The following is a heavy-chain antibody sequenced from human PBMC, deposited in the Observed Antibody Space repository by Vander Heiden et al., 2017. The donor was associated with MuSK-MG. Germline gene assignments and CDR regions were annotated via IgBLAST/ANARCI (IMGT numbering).Heavy chain of an antibody. CDR3: ARDYYYGSAHYYYGMDV. Sequence: QVQLVESGGGVVQPGRSLRLSCAASGVTFTSYAMHWVRQAPGKGLEWVAVISYDGSNKYYADSVKGRFTIPRDNSKNTLYLQMNSLRAEDTAVYYCARDYYYGSAHYYYGMDVWGQGTTVTVSS. J-gene: IGHJ6*02. CDR2: ISYDGSNK. V-gene: IGHV3-30*04. D-gene: IGHD3-10*01. CDR1: GVTFTSYA.